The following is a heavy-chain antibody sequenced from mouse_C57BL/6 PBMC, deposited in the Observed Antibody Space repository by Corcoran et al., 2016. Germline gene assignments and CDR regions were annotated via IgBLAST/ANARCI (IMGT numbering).Heavy chain of an antibody. CDR3: ARVSIFYAMDY. CDR2: IYPGSGNT. Sequence: QVQLKQSGAELVRPGASVKLSCKASGYTFTDYYINWVKQRPGQGLEWIARIYPGSGNTYYNEKFKGKATLTAEKSSSTAYMQLSSLTSEDSAVYFCARVSIFYAMDYWGQGTSVTVSS. J-gene: IGHJ4*01. V-gene: IGHV1-76*01. CDR1: GYTFTDYY.